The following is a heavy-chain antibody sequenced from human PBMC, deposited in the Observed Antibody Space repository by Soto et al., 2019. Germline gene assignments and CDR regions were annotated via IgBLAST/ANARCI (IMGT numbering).Heavy chain of an antibody. J-gene: IGHJ6*02. CDR3: AREARVAAAADLFDYYYYGMDV. CDR1: GFTFSSYA. CDR2: ISYDGSNK. D-gene: IGHD6-13*01. V-gene: IGHV3-30-3*01. Sequence: GGSLRLSCAASGFTFSSYAMHWVRRAPGKGLEWVAVISYDGSNKYYADSVKGRFTISRDNSKNTLYLQMNSLRAEDTAVYYCAREARVAAAADLFDYYYYGMDVWGQGTTVTVSS.